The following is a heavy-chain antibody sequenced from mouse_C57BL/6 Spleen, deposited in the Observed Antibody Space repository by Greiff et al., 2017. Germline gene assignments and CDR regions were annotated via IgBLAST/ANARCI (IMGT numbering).Heavy chain of an antibody. V-gene: IGHV1-18*01. Sequence: VQLQQSGPELVKPGASVKIPCKASGYTFTDYNMDWVKQSHGKSLEWIGDINPNNGGTIYNQKFKGKATLTVDKSSSTAYMELRSLTSEDTAVYYCARRSYGNLLYYYAMDYWGQGTSVTVSS. D-gene: IGHD2-1*01. CDR3: ARRSYGNLLYYYAMDY. CDR2: INPNNGGT. CDR1: GYTFTDYN. J-gene: IGHJ4*01.